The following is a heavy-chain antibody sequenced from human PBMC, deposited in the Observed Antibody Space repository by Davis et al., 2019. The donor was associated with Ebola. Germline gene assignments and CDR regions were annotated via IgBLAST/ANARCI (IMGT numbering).Heavy chain of an antibody. CDR3: ARDSTPYGIWFGELLPYYYYGMDV. D-gene: IGHD3-10*01. Sequence: ESLKISCAASGFTFGSYSMNWVRQAPGKGLEWVSYISSRSITIYYADSVKGRFTISRDNAKNSLYLQMNSLRAEDTAVYYCARDSTPYGIWFGELLPYYYYGMDVWGKGTTVTVSS. CDR1: GFTFGSYS. CDR2: ISSRSITI. J-gene: IGHJ6*04. V-gene: IGHV3-48*01.